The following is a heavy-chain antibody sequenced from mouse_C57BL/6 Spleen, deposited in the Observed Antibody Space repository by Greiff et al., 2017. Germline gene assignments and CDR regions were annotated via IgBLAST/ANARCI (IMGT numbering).Heavy chain of an antibody. Sequence: EVQLKESGAELVRPGSSVKMSCKTSGYTFTSYGINWVKQRPGQGLEWIGYIYIGNGYTEYNEKFKGKATLTSDTSSSTAYMQLSSLTSEDSAIYFCARGAYLGLPSKHHDYWGQGTTLTVSS. D-gene: IGHD3-1*01. V-gene: IGHV1-58*01. CDR2: IYIGNGYT. CDR1: GYTFTSYG. J-gene: IGHJ2*01. CDR3: ARGAYLGLPSKHHDY.